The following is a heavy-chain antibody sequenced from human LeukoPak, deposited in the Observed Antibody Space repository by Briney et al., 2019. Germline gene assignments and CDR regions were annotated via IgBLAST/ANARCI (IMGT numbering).Heavy chain of an antibody. CDR2: ISGSGGST. D-gene: IGHD6-19*01. Sequence: GGSLRLSCAASGFTFSSYAMSWVRQAPGKGLEWVSAISGSGGSTYYADSVKGRFTVSRDNSKNTLYLQMNSLRAEDTAVYYCAKDRRVAVTNWFDPWGQGTLVTVSS. CDR1: GFTFSSYA. J-gene: IGHJ5*02. CDR3: AKDRRVAVTNWFDP. V-gene: IGHV3-23*01.